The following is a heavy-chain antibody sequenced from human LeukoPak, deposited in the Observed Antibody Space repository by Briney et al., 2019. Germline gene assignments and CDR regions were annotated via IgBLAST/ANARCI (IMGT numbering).Heavy chain of an antibody. CDR3: ARHSGPLEALDI. CDR1: GYSFTSYW. Sequence: GESLRIFCKGSGYSFTSYWISWVRQMPGKGLEWMGRIDPSDSYTYYSPSFQGHVTISADKSISTAHLQWSSLKASDTAMYYCARHSGPLEALDIWGQGTMVTDSS. CDR2: IDPSDSYT. D-gene: IGHD6-13*01. J-gene: IGHJ3*02. V-gene: IGHV5-10-1*01.